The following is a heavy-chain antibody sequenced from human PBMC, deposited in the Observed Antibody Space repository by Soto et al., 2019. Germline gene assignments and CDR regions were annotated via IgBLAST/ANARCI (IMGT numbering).Heavy chain of an antibody. V-gene: IGHV3-7*03. Sequence: EVQLVESGGGLVQPGGSLRLSCTASGFTFGSFWMIWVRQAPGKGLEWVANIKQDGSEKYYVDSVEGRFTISRDNAKNSLYLQMNSLRAGDTAVYYCARVGHRELLDAFDIWGQGTMVTVSS. CDR2: IKQDGSEK. CDR3: ARVGHRELLDAFDI. CDR1: GFTFGSFW. D-gene: IGHD1-7*01. J-gene: IGHJ3*02.